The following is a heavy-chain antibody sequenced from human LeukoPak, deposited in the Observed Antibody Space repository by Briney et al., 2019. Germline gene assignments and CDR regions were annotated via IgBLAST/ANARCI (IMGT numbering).Heavy chain of an antibody. D-gene: IGHD6-19*01. Sequence: GGSLRLSCAASGFTFSSYGMHWVRQAPGKGLEWVAVISYDGSNKYYADSVKGRFTISRDNSKNTLYLQMNSLRAEDTAVYYCARGGKRALTGTRSPQYFQHWGQGTLVTVSS. CDR3: ARGGKRALTGTRSPQYFQH. J-gene: IGHJ1*01. V-gene: IGHV3-30*03. CDR1: GFTFSSYG. CDR2: ISYDGSNK.